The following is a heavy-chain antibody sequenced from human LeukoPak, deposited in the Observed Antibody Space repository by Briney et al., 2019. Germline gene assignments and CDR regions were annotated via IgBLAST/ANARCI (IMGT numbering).Heavy chain of an antibody. CDR2: IYYSGST. CDR1: GSSISSGDYY. J-gene: IGHJ2*01. D-gene: IGHD4-17*01. Sequence: SETLSLTCTVSGSSISSGDYYWSWIRQPPGTGLEWIGYIYYSGSTYYNPSLKSRVTISVDTSKNQFSLKLSSVTAADTAVYYCARTYGDYLPLGYFDLWGRGTLVTVSS. CDR3: ARTYGDYLPLGYFDL. V-gene: IGHV4-30-4*08.